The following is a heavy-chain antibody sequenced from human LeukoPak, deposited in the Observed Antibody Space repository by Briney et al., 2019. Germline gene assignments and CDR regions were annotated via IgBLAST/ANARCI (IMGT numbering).Heavy chain of an antibody. CDR1: GFTFSSYA. Sequence: GGSLRLSCAASGFTFSSYAMHWVRQAPGKGLEWVAVISYDGSNKYYADSVKGQFTISRDNSKNTLYLQMNSLRPEDTAVYYCAREVASFDCWGQGTLVTVSS. J-gene: IGHJ4*02. D-gene: IGHD2-15*01. CDR3: AREVASFDC. CDR2: ISYDGSNK. V-gene: IGHV3-30-3*01.